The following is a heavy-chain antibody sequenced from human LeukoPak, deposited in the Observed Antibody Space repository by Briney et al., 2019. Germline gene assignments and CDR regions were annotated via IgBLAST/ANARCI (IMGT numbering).Heavy chain of an antibody. J-gene: IGHJ4*02. Sequence: GGSLRLSCVASGFTSSSYSMNWIRHAPGEGLQWVSSLIGSLTHIYYADSLKGRFTASRDNATSSLYLQMNTLRAEDTPVYYCARQPPGSGSLLHFEYWGQGTVVTVSS. CDR1: GFTSSSYS. D-gene: IGHD5-12*01. V-gene: IGHV3-21*01. CDR3: ARQPPGSGSLLHFEY. CDR2: LIGSLTHI.